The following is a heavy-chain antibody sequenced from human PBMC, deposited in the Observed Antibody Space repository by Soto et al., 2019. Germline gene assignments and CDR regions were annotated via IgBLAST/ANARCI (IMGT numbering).Heavy chain of an antibody. CDR3: ARELGGEVY. V-gene: IGHV4-39*07. D-gene: IGHD3-10*01. CDR1: GGSISNSSYY. J-gene: IGHJ4*02. Sequence: PSETLSLTCTVSGGSISNSSYYWGWIRQPPGRGLEWIGSIYYSGSTYYNPSLKSRVTISVDTSKNQFSLKLSSVTAADTAVYYCARELGGEVYWGQGTLVTVSS. CDR2: IYYSGST.